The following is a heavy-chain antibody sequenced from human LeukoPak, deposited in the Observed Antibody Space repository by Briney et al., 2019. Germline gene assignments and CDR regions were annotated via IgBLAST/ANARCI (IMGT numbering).Heavy chain of an antibody. V-gene: IGHV3-74*01. J-gene: IGHJ4*02. CDR2: INRDGSST. D-gene: IGHD4-11*01. CDR3: VSRDYPADY. Sequence: GGSLRLSCAASGFTFGGYWMHWVRQAPEKGLVWVSRINRDGSSTNYADSVKGRFTISRDNAKNTLYLQMKSLRAEDTAVYYCVSRDYPADYWGQGTLVTVSS. CDR1: GFTFGGYW.